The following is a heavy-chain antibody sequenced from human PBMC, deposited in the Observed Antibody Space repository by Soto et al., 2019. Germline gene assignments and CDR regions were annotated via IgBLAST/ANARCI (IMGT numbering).Heavy chain of an antibody. CDR3: AKNSGWFNT. Sequence: LRLSCAASGFPFSSTDMTWVRQAPGKGLEWVSTIDGSGGTTYYADSVRGRFTISRDNSINTVFLQMNSLRADDTALYFCAKNSGWFNTWGQGALVTVSS. CDR1: GFPFSSTD. V-gene: IGHV3-23*01. D-gene: IGHD3-10*01. CDR2: IDGSGGTT. J-gene: IGHJ5*02.